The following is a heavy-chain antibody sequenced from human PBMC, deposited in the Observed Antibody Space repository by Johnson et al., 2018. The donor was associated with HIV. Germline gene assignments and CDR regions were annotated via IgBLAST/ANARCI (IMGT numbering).Heavy chain of an antibody. CDR1: GLTVSSNY. D-gene: IGHD6-19*01. V-gene: IGHV3-53*01. CDR2: IYSGGNT. J-gene: IGHJ3*02. CDR3: ARGKWLDAFDI. Sequence: MQLVESGGGLIQPGGSLRLSCAASGLTVSSNYMNWVRQAPGKGLEWVSVIYSGGNTYYADSVKGRFIISIDNYKNTVYLQMNNLRAEDRAVYYCARGKWLDAFDIWGQGTMVTVSS.